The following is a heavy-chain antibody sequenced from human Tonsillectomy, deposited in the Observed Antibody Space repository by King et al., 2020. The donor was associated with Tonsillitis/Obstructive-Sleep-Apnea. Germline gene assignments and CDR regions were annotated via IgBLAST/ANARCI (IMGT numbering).Heavy chain of an antibody. Sequence: VQLVESGGGVVQPGRSLRVSCAASGFTVSSYGMHWVRQAPGKGLEWVAVISYDGSNKYYADSVKGRFTISRDNSKNTLYLQMNSLRAEDTAVYYCAKVRSNYDFWSGADWGQGTLVTVSS. J-gene: IGHJ4*02. CDR3: AKVRSNYDFWSGAD. CDR1: GFTVSSYG. V-gene: IGHV3-30*18. D-gene: IGHD3-3*01. CDR2: ISYDGSNK.